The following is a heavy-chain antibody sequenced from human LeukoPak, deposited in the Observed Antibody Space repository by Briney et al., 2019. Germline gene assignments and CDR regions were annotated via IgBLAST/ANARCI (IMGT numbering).Heavy chain of an antibody. J-gene: IGHJ3*02. Sequence: PGRSLRLSCAASGFTFSSYDMHWVRQGTGKGLEWVSAIGTAGDTYYPGSVKGQFTTSRENAKNSLYLQMNSLRVGDTAVYYCARGRGWGTFDIWGQGTMVTVSS. CDR1: GFTFSSYD. V-gene: IGHV3-13*04. D-gene: IGHD3-10*01. CDR2: IGTAGDT. CDR3: ARGRGWGTFDI.